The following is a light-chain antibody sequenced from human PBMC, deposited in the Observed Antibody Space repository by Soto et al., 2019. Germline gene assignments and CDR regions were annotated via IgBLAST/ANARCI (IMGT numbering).Light chain of an antibody. CDR2: SDS. CDR1: NTGTKS. V-gene: IGLV3-21*04. Sequence: SYELTQPPAVSVAPGKTARITCGGHNTGTKSEHWYQQKPGQAPVLVIYSDSDRPSAIPERFSGSNSGNTATLTINRVEAGDEADYYCQVWDSGTDHVVFGGGTKLTVL. J-gene: IGLJ3*02. CDR3: QVWDSGTDHVV.